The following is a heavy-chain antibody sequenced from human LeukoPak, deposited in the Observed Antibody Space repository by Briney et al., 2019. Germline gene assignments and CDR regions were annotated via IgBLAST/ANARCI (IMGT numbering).Heavy chain of an antibody. J-gene: IGHJ3*02. CDR1: GFTFSSYS. V-gene: IGHV3-48*02. CDR3: ARDRCGGDCYRALDI. CDR2: ISTSSSTK. Sequence: PGGSLRLSCAASGFTFSSYSMNWVRQAPGKGLEWISYISTSSSTKSYADSVRGRFTISRDNAKNSLFLQMNSLRDEDTAVYYCARDRCGGDCYRALDIWGQGTMVTVSS. D-gene: IGHD2-21*02.